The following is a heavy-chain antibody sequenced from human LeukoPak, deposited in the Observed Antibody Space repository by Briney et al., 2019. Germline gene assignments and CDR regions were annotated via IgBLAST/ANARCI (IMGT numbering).Heavy chain of an antibody. CDR3: AKDRGVTKNSYYFDY. Sequence: GGSLRLSCAASGFTFSSYSMNWVRQAPGKGLEWVSYISSSSSSIYYADSVKGRFTISRDNAKNSLYLQMNSLRAEDTAVYYCAKDRGVTKNSYYFDYWGQGTLVTVSS. CDR1: GFTFSSYS. D-gene: IGHD4-17*01. CDR2: ISSSSSSI. V-gene: IGHV3-48*01. J-gene: IGHJ4*02.